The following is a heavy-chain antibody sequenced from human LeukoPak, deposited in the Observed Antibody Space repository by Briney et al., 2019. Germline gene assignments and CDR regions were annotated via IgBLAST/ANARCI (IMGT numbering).Heavy chain of an antibody. CDR3: ARVSLRGLINDY. Sequence: AGGSLRLSCAASGFIFNSYAMTLVREAPGEGLECVSTISGSAYDTYYADSVKGRFTVSRDKSNKTLHLQMDSMRAEDTAVYYCARVSLRGLINDYWGLGTLVTVSS. J-gene: IGHJ4*02. CDR1: GFIFNSYA. CDR2: ISGSAYDT. V-gene: IGHV3-23*01. D-gene: IGHD3-10*01.